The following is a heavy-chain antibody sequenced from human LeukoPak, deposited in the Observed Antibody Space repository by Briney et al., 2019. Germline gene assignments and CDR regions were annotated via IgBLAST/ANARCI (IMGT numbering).Heavy chain of an antibody. V-gene: IGHV4-39*01. CDR1: GASVTSGGFY. J-gene: IGHJ5*02. Sequence: SETLSLTCSVSGASVTSGGFYWGCLRQPPGKGPEWIATVYYTGSTYYNPSLKSRVTISIDTSKNKFSLRLTSVTATDTAIYHCARHSGSGSISRPFNRWGQGTLVTVSS. D-gene: IGHD3-10*01. CDR2: VYYTGST. CDR3: ARHSGSGSISRPFNR.